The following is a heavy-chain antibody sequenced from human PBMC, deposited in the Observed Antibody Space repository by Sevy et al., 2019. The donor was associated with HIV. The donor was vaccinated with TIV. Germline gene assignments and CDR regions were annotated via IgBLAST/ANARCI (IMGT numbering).Heavy chain of an antibody. CDR3: ARVIDYGELGNWFDP. Sequence: GESLKISCADSGFTFSKYWMSWVRQAPGKGLEWVANIKPDGSDKYYVGSLKGRFTISRDNAKNSLYLQMNNLGAEDTAVYYCARVIDYGELGNWFDPWGQGTLVTVSS. CDR1: GFTFSKYW. D-gene: IGHD4-17*01. V-gene: IGHV3-7*01. CDR2: IKPDGSDK. J-gene: IGHJ5*02.